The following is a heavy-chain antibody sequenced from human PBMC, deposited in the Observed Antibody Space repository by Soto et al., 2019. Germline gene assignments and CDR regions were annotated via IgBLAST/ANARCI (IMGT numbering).Heavy chain of an antibody. CDR3: AKPRYSSGWYD. CDR1: GFTFSSYA. D-gene: IGHD6-19*01. V-gene: IGHV3-23*01. Sequence: LRLSGAASGFTFSSYAMSWVRQAPGKGLEWVSAISGSGGSTYYADSVKGRFTISRDNSKNTLYLQMNSLRAEDTAVYYCAKPRYSSGWYDWGQGTLVTVSS. CDR2: ISGSGGST. J-gene: IGHJ4*02.